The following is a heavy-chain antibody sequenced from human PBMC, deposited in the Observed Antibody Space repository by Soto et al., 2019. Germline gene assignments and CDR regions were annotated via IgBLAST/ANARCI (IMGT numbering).Heavy chain of an antibody. V-gene: IGHV3-53*01. CDR2: IYSGGST. Sequence: LXLSCAASGATFRINYISWVRQAPGKGLGWRSVIYSGGSTYYADSVKGRFTISRDNSKNTLYLQMNSLRAEDTAVYYCARSGGPPYGSGSYYPTGYGMDVWGQGTTVTVPS. J-gene: IGHJ6*02. CDR1: GATFRINY. CDR3: ARSGGPPYGSGSYYPTGYGMDV. D-gene: IGHD3-10*01.